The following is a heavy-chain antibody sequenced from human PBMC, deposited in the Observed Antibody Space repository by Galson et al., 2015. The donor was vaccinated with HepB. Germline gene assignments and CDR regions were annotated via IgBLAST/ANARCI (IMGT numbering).Heavy chain of an antibody. D-gene: IGHD3-3*02. Sequence: SLRLSCAASGFTFSSYAMSWVRQAPGKGLEWVSAISGSGGSTYYADSVKGRFTISRDNSKNTLYLQMNSLRAEDTAVYYCAKGHGSIFGVVIIPYDYWGQGTLVTVSS. V-gene: IGHV3-23*01. J-gene: IGHJ4*02. CDR3: AKGHGSIFGVVIIPYDY. CDR1: GFTFSSYA. CDR2: ISGSGGST.